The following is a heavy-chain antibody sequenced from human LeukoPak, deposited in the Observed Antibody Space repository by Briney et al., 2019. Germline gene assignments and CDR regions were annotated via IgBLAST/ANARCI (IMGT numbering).Heavy chain of an antibody. CDR2: IYYSGNT. Sequence: ASETLSLTCTVSGASISSYYWSWIRQPPGKGLEWIGHIYYSGNTNYNPSLKSRVTISIDTSKIQFSLKLSSVTAADTAVYYCARGYSSSWYVYWGPGTLVTASS. V-gene: IGHV4-59*01. CDR1: GASISSYY. CDR3: ARGYSSSWYVY. D-gene: IGHD6-13*01. J-gene: IGHJ4*02.